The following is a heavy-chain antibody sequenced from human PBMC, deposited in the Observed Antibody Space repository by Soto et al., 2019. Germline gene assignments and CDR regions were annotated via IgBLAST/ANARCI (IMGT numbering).Heavy chain of an antibody. V-gene: IGHV1-2*02. Sequence: GASVKVSCKSSGYAFSGSYIHCVLQAPGQGLEWMGWINPNSGDTNYAQKFQGRVTMTRDTSFSTAYMELSSLRSDDTAVYYCATRYSYVHFWGQGTLVTVLL. CDR1: GYAFSGSY. J-gene: IGHJ4*02. CDR2: INPNSGDT. CDR3: ATRYSYVHF. D-gene: IGHD5-18*01.